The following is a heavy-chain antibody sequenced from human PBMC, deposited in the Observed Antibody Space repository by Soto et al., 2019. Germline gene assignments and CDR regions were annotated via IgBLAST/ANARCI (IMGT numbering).Heavy chain of an antibody. J-gene: IGHJ5*02. V-gene: IGHV3-72*01. CDR3: SILEGA. CDR1: GLTFGDHY. CDR2: SRNKAKSYST. Sequence: EVQLVESGGGLVQPGGSLTLSCAVSGLTFGDHYMEGVRQAPGKGLEWVARSRNKAKSYSTDFAASVKGRFTISRDESKNSLNLQMNSLMTEDTAVYYCSILEGAWGQGTLVTVSS. D-gene: IGHD2-21*01.